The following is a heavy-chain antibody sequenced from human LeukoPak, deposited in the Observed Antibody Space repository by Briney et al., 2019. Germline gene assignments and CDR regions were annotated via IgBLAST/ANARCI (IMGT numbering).Heavy chain of an antibody. CDR3: ARYEEWNDETGHYYYYGTDV. D-gene: IGHD1-1*01. CDR1: GYTFTGYY. V-gene: IGHV1-2*02. CDR2: INPNSGGT. J-gene: IGHJ6*02. Sequence: ASVKVSCTASGYTFTGYYMHWVRQAPGQGLEWMGWINPNSGGTNYAQKFQGRVTMTRDTSISTAYTELSRLRSDDTAVYYCARYEEWNDETGHYYYYGTDVWGQGTTVTVSS.